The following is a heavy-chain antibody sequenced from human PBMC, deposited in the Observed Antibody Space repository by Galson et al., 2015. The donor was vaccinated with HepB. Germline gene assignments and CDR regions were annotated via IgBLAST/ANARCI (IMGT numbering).Heavy chain of an antibody. Sequence: SETLSLTCTVSGGSISSSSYYWGWIRQPPGKGLEWIGSIYYSGSTYYNPSLKSRVTISVDTSKNQFSLKLSSVTAADTTVYYCARHGFSISHFDYWGQGTLVTVSS. CDR3: ARHGFSISHFDY. D-gene: IGHD3-3*02. V-gene: IGHV4-39*01. CDR1: GGSISSSSYY. CDR2: IYYSGST. J-gene: IGHJ4*02.